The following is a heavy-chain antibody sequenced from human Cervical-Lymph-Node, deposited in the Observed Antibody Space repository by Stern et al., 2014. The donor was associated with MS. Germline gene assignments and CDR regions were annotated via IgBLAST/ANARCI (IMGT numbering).Heavy chain of an antibody. CDR1: GYSFTSYW. CDR2: IDPSDSYT. Sequence: VQLVQSGAEVKKPGASLRISCKGSGYSFTSYWISWVRQIPGKGLEWMGRIDPSDSYTNYSPSFQGHVTISADKSIRSAFLQWSSLKASDTAMYYCARRCSRRIDAFDIWGQGTMVTVSS. V-gene: IGHV5-10-1*03. J-gene: IGHJ3*02. D-gene: IGHD2-15*01. CDR3: ARRCSRRIDAFDI.